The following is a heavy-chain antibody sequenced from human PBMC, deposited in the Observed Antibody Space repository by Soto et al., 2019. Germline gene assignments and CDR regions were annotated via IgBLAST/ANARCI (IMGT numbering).Heavy chain of an antibody. CDR3: ARAYRGEDIVVVPAGYYYYGMDV. J-gene: IGHJ6*02. CDR2: IIPIFGTA. V-gene: IGHV1-69*13. D-gene: IGHD2-2*01. Sequence: ASVKVSCKASGGTFSSYAISWVRQAPGQGLEWMGGIIPIFGTANYAQKFQGRVTITADESTSTAYMELSSLRSEDTAVYYCARAYRGEDIVVVPAGYYYYGMDVWGQGTTVTVSS. CDR1: GGTFSSYA.